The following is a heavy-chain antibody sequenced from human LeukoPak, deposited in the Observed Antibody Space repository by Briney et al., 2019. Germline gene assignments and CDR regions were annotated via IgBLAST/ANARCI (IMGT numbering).Heavy chain of an antibody. Sequence: GGSLRLSCAASGFTFSSYAMNWVRLAPGKGLEWVSVISGSGGSTYYADSVKGRFTISRDNSKNTLYLQMNSLRAEDTALYYCAKDSVTMLRGVKSRFDYWGQGTLVTVSS. V-gene: IGHV3-23*01. CDR2: ISGSGGST. J-gene: IGHJ4*02. CDR1: GFTFSSYA. CDR3: AKDSVTMLRGVKSRFDY. D-gene: IGHD3-10*01.